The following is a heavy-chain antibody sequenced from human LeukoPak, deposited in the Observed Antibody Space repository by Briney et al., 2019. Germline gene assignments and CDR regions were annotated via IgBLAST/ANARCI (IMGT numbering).Heavy chain of an antibody. CDR2: INPNSGGT. J-gene: IGHJ4*02. CDR3: ARDGSGSYWYLDY. Sequence: GASVKVSCKASGYTFTGYYMHWVRQAPGQGLEWMGWINPNSGGTNYAQKFQGWVTMTRDTSISTAYMELSRLRSDDTAVYYCARDGSGSYWYLDYWGQGTLVTVSS. CDR1: GYTFTGYY. D-gene: IGHD3-10*01. V-gene: IGHV1-2*04.